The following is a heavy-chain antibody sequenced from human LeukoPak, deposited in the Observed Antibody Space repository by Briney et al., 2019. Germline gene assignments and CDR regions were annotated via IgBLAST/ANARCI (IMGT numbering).Heavy chain of an antibody. J-gene: IGHJ4*02. Sequence: GGSLRLSCATSGFTFSNYAMSWVRQAPGKGLEWVSGVDSSAASTYYADSVRGRFTISRDNSKNTLYLQMNSLRVEDTAVFYCVKGVTSGSYFKAFDYWGQGTLVTVSS. V-gene: IGHV3-23*01. CDR3: VKGVTSGSYFKAFDY. D-gene: IGHD3-10*01. CDR1: GFTFSNYA. CDR2: VDSSAAST.